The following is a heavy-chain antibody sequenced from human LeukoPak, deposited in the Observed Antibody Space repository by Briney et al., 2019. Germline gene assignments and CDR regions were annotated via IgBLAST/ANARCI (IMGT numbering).Heavy chain of an antibody. D-gene: IGHD3-9*01. CDR3: ATGMRFDWLFS. CDR2: FDREDGET. Sequence: ASVKVSCKVSGYTLTELSMHWVRQAPGKGLEWMGGFDREDGETIYAQKFQGRVTMTEDTSTDTAYMELSSMRSEDTAVYYWATGMRFDWLFSWGQGTLVTVSS. J-gene: IGHJ4*02. CDR1: GYTLTELS. V-gene: IGHV1-24*01.